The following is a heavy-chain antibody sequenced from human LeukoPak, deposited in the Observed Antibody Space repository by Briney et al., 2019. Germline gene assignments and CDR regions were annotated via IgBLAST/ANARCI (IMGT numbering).Heavy chain of an antibody. Sequence: SETLSLTCAVYGGSFSGYYWSWIRQPPGKGLEWIGEINHSGSTNYNPSLKSRVTISVDTSKNQFSLKLSSVTAADTAVYYCAGSAYSSCWLSFDYWGQGTLVTVSS. CDR3: AGSAYSSCWLSFDY. D-gene: IGHD6-13*01. J-gene: IGHJ4*02. V-gene: IGHV4-34*01. CDR1: GGSFSGYY. CDR2: INHSGST.